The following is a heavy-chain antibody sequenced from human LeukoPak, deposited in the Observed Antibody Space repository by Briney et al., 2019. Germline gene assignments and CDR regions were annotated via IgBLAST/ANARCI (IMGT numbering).Heavy chain of an antibody. Sequence: PGGSLSLSCAASGFTFSGSAMTWVRQAPGKGLQWVSTITGSDDKTYYADSVKGRFTFSRDFSKNMVHLHMNSLRVEDTAIYYCAKGPQLYSGYHPDYWGQGTLVTVSS. D-gene: IGHD5-12*01. CDR2: ITGSDDKT. V-gene: IGHV3-23*01. CDR1: GFTFSGSA. J-gene: IGHJ4*02. CDR3: AKGPQLYSGYHPDY.